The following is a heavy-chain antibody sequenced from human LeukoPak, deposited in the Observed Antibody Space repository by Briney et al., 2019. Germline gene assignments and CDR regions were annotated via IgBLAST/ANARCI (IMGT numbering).Heavy chain of an antibody. CDR2: INPNSGGT. CDR3: ARGRRQWLPPADFDY. D-gene: IGHD5-12*01. J-gene: IGHJ4*02. V-gene: IGHV1-2*02. CDR1: GGTFSSYA. Sequence: GASVKVSCKASGGTFSSYAISWVRQAPGQGLEWMGWINPNSGGTNYAQKFQGRVTMTRDTSISTAYMELSRLRSDDTAVYYCARGRRQWLPPADFDYWGQGTLVTVSS.